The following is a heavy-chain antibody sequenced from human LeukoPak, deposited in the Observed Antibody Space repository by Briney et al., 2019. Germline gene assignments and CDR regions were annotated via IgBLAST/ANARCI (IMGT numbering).Heavy chain of an antibody. CDR2: ITSTSSDI. J-gene: IGHJ3*02. CDR1: EFTFSSHA. D-gene: IGHD3-22*01. CDR3: ARDMTPHYYDSSGYGEAFDI. Sequence: GGSLRLSCAASEFTFSSHAMIWVRQAPGKGLEWVSSITSTSSDIFYTDSVKGRFTISRDNAKNSLYLQMNSLRAEDTAVYYCARDMTPHYYDSSGYGEAFDIWGQGTMVTVSS. V-gene: IGHV3-21*01.